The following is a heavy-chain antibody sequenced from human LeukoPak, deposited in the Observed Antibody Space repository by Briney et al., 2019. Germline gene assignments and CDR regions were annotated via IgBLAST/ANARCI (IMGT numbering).Heavy chain of an antibody. D-gene: IGHD3-10*01. CDR2: IYYSGST. CDR1: GGSISSGGYY. J-gene: IGHJ4*02. Sequence: SQTLSLTCTVSGGSISSGGYYWSWIRLHPGKGLEWIGYIYYSGSTYYNPSLKSRVTISVDTSKNQFSLKLSSVTAADTAVYYCAREVVGGSGSYYVWGQGTLVTVSS. CDR3: AREVVGGSGSYYV. V-gene: IGHV4-31*03.